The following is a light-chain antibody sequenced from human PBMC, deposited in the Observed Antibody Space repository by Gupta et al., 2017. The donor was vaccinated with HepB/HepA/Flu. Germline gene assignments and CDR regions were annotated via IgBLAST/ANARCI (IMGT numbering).Light chain of an antibody. V-gene: IGKV2-28*01. CDR1: QRLLHSTGGNS. CDR3: MPALQTPRT. Sequence: DIVMLQSPLSLPVTPGEPPSISCRSSQRLLHSTGGNSLDWYLQKPGQSPQLLIYLGSNRASGVPDRFSGSGSGTDFTLRISRVEAEDVGVYYCMPALQTPRTFGQGTKVEIK. J-gene: IGKJ1*01. CDR2: LGS.